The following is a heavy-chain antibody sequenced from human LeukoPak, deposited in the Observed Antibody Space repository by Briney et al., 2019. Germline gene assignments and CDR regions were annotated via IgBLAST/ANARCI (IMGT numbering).Heavy chain of an antibody. CDR1: GFTFSDYY. Sequence: GGPLRLSCAASGFTFSDYYMSWIRQAPRKGLEWVSYISSSSSYTNYADSVKGRFTISRDNAKNSLYLQMNSLRAEDTAVYYCARLAAAGYYFDYWGQGTLVTVSS. V-gene: IGHV3-11*06. J-gene: IGHJ4*02. D-gene: IGHD6-13*01. CDR3: ARLAAAGYYFDY. CDR2: ISSSSSYT.